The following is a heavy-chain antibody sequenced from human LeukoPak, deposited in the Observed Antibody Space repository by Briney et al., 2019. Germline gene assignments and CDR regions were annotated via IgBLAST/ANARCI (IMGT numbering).Heavy chain of an antibody. D-gene: IGHD4-17*01. V-gene: IGHV3-11*04. Sequence: GGSLRLSCAASGFTFSDYYMSWIRQAPGNGLEWVSYISSSGSTIYYADSVKGRFTISRDNAKNSLYLQMNSLRAEDTAVYYCARGRMIPTTVTTSGAFDIWGQGTMVTVSS. CDR3: ARGRMIPTTVTTSGAFDI. CDR2: ISSSGSTI. CDR1: GFTFSDYY. J-gene: IGHJ3*02.